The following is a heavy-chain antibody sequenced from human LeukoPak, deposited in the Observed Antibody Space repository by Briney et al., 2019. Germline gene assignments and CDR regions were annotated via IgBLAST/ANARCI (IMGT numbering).Heavy chain of an antibody. CDR2: INPNSGGT. D-gene: IGHD5-24*01. J-gene: IGHJ3*02. Sequence: ASVKVSCKASGYTLTGYYMHWVRQAPGQGLEWMGWINPNSGGTNYAQKFQGRVTMTRDTSISTAYMELSRLRSDDTAVYYCANADGEKDAFDIWGQGPMVTVSS. CDR1: GYTLTGYY. V-gene: IGHV1-2*02. CDR3: ANADGEKDAFDI.